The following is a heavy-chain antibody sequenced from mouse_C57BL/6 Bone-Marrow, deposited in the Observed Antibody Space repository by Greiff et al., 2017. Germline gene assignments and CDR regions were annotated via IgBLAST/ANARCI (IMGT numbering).Heavy chain of an antibody. V-gene: IGHV14-4*01. CDR1: GFNIKDDY. CDR3: TTPFYSNPFAY. J-gene: IGHJ3*01. D-gene: IGHD2-5*01. Sequence: VHVKQSGAELVRPGASVKLSCTASGFNIKDDYMHWVKQRPEQGLEWIGWIDPENGDTEYASKFQGKATITADTSSNTAYLPLSSLTSEDTAVYYCTTPFYSNPFAYWGQGTLVTVSA. CDR2: IDPENGDT.